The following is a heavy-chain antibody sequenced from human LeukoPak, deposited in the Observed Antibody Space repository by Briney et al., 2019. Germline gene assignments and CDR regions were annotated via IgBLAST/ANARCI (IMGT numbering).Heavy chain of an antibody. D-gene: IGHD4-23*01. V-gene: IGHV1-2*02. CDR3: ARHPGKVTNDWYFDL. Sequence: ASVKVSCKASGYTFTDYYIHWVRQAPGQGLEWVGYINPNSGVTNYAQKFQGRVTMTRDTSITTAYMELSRLSSDDTAVYYCARHPGKVTNDWYFDLWGRGTLVTVSS. CDR1: GYTFTDYY. CDR2: INPNSGVT. J-gene: IGHJ2*01.